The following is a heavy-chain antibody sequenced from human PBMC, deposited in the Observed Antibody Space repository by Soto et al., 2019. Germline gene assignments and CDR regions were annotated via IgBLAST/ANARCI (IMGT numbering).Heavy chain of an antibody. D-gene: IGHD5-18*01. V-gene: IGHV3-9*01. CDR2: ISWNSGSI. CDR1: GFTFDDYA. CDR3: AKDETSATAEHYYYYYMDV. J-gene: IGHJ6*03. Sequence: EVQLVESGGGLVQPGRSLRLSCAASGFTFDDYAMHSVRQAPGKGLERVSGISWNSGSIGYADSVKGRFTISRDNAKNSVYLQMNRLRAEDTVLYYGAKDETSATAEHYYYYYMDVWGKGTTVTVSS.